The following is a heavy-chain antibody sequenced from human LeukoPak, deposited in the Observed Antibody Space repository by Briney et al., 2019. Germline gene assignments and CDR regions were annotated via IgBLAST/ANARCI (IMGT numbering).Heavy chain of an antibody. V-gene: IGHV3-11*01. CDR1: GFTFSDYY. CDR2: ISSSGSTI. CDR3: AISASMVRGVIGY. D-gene: IGHD3-10*01. J-gene: IGHJ4*02. Sequence: PGGSLRLSCAASGFTFSDYYMSWIRQAPGKGLEGVSYISSSGSTIYYADSVKGRFTISRDNAKNSLYLQMNSLRAEDTAVYYCAISASMVRGVIGYWGQGTLVTVSS.